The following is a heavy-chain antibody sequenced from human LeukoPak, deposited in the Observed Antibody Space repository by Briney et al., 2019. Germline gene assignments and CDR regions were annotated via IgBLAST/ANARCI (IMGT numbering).Heavy chain of an antibody. CDR1: GFTFSSYS. V-gene: IGHV3-21*01. J-gene: IGHJ4*02. CDR2: ISSSSSYI. D-gene: IGHD4-17*01. CDR3: ASPTHPGYTVTLPFDY. Sequence: GGSLRLSCAASGFTFSSYSMNWVRQAPGKGLEWVSSISSSSSYIYYADSVKGRFTISRDNAKNSLYLQMNSLRAEDTAVYYCASPTHPGYTVTLPFDYWGQRTLVTVSS.